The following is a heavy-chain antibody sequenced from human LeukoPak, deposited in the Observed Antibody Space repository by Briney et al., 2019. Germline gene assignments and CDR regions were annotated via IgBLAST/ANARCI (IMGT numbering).Heavy chain of an antibody. V-gene: IGHV4-39*01. CDR2: IYYSGST. Sequence: PSETLSLTCTVSGGSISSRNYYWGWIRQPPGKGLEWIGSIYYSGSTYYNPSLKSRVTISVDTSKNQFSLKLSSVTAADTAVYYCARHVDTAMVPYYFDYWGQGTLVTVSS. D-gene: IGHD5-18*01. CDR3: ARHVDTAMVPYYFDY. CDR1: GGSISSRNYY. J-gene: IGHJ4*02.